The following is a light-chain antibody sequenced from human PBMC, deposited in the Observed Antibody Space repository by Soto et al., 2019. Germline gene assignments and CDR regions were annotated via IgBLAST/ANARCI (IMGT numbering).Light chain of an antibody. CDR3: NSYAGSNVYV. J-gene: IGLJ1*01. CDR2: EGS. Sequence: QSVLTQPASVSGSPEQSITISCTGTSSDVGAYNLVSWYQQHPGKAPRLIIYEGSKRPSGISHRFSGSKSDNTASLTVSGLQAEDEADYYCNSYAGSNVYVFGTGTKLTVL. V-gene: IGLV2-14*02. CDR1: SSDVGAYNL.